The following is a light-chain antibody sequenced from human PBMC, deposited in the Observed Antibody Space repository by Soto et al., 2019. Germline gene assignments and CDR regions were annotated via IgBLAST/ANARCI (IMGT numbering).Light chain of an antibody. CDR2: GAS. J-gene: IGKJ1*01. V-gene: IGKV3-20*01. Sequence: EIVLTQSPGTLSLSPGERATLSCRASQSVSSSHLAWYQQKPGQAPRLLISGASSRATGIPDRFTGSGSGTAGTLTISRLEPEDGAVYYCQQYGSSPRTFGQGTKV. CDR3: QQYGSSPRT. CDR1: QSVSSSH.